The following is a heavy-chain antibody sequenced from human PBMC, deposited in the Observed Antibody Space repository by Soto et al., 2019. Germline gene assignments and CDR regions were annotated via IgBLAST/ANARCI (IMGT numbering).Heavy chain of an antibody. V-gene: IGHV3-74*01. CDR1: GFTFSRYW. D-gene: IGHD6-19*01. CDR3: ARIAVGGTRAFDS. CDR2: IDSDGSTT. J-gene: IGHJ4*02. Sequence: GGSLRLSCAGSGFTFSRYWMHWVRQAPGKGLVWVSRIDSDGSTTSYADSVKGRFTISRDNAKNTLYLQMNGLTAEDTAVYYCARIAVGGTRAFDSRGQGTLVTVSS.